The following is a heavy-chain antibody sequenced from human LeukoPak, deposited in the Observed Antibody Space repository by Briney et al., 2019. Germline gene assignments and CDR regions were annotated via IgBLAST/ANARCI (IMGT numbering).Heavy chain of an antibody. Sequence: SETLSLTCAVYGESSFSSYDWSWIRQTPAGALEWIGEINHSGYTNYNPSLKSRVTLSIDTSKNQFSLRLNSVTAADTAVYYCSRQVVGNNYWGQGTLVTVSS. CDR3: SRQVVGNNY. D-gene: IGHD3-22*01. CDR2: INHSGYT. V-gene: IGHV4-34*01. J-gene: IGHJ4*02. CDR1: GESSFSSYD.